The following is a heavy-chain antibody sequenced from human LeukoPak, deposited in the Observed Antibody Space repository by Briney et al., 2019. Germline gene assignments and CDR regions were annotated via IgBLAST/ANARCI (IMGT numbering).Heavy chain of an antibody. D-gene: IGHD5-18*01. Sequence: SETLSLTCTVSGGSISSSSYYWGWIRQPPGKGLEWIGSIYYSVSTYYNPSLKSRVTISVDTSKTQFSLKLSSVTAADTAVYYCARTWIPVPFDYWGQGTLVTVSS. J-gene: IGHJ4*02. CDR1: GGSISSSSYY. V-gene: IGHV4-39*01. CDR3: ARTWIPVPFDY. CDR2: IYYSVST.